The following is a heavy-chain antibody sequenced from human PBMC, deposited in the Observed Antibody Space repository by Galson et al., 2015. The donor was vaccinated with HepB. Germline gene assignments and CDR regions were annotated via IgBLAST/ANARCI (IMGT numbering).Heavy chain of an antibody. D-gene: IGHD3-3*01. V-gene: IGHV1-58*01. J-gene: IGHJ5*02. CDR3: AADDDNFWSAYRT. CDR1: GFTFSNSA. Sequence: SVKVSCKASGFTFSNSAVQWVRQAPGQRLEWIGWIFFGSGNTNSAQKFQERVTITRDMSTSTVYMEVSSLRYDDTAVYYCAADDDNFWSAYRTWGQGTLLTVSS. CDR2: IFFGSGNT.